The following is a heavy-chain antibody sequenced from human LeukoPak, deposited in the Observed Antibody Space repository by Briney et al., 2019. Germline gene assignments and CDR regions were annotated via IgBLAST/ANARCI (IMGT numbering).Heavy chain of an antibody. CDR1: GYTFTGYY. CDR3: ARGSDFDY. V-gene: IGHV1-2*06. Sequence: ALVRPSCKASGYTFTGYYMHWVRQSPGQGLEWMGRINPNSGGTNSAQKFQGRVTMTRDTSISTAYMELSRLRSDDTAVYYCARGSDFDYWGQGTLVTVSS. CDR2: INPNSGGT. J-gene: IGHJ4*02.